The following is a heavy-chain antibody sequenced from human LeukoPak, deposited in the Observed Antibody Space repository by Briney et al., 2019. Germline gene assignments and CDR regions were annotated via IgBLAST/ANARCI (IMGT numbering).Heavy chain of an antibody. Sequence: GGSLRLSCAASGFTFSSYAMHWVRQAPGKGLEWVAVISYDGSNKYYADSVKGRFTISRDDAKNSLYLQMNSLRAEDTAVYYCARDRTVGVPGTLYFDFWGQGTLVTVSS. CDR2: ISYDGSNK. CDR1: GFTFSSYA. V-gene: IGHV3-30*04. CDR3: ARDRTVGVPGTLYFDF. J-gene: IGHJ4*02. D-gene: IGHD6-19*01.